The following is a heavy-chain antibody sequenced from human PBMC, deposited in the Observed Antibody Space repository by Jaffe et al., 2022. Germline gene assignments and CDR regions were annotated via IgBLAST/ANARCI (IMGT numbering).Heavy chain of an antibody. CDR2: IKQDGSEK. V-gene: IGHV3-7*05. D-gene: IGHD2-15*01. Sequence: EVQLVESGGGLVQPGGSLRLSCAASGFTFSSYWMSWVRQAPGKGLEWVANIKQDGSEKYYVDSVKGRFTISRDNAKNSLYLQMNSLRAEDTAVYYCARESLGYCSGGSCFLYYFDYWGQGTLVTVSS. J-gene: IGHJ4*02. CDR1: GFTFSSYW. CDR3: ARESLGYCSGGSCFLYYFDY.